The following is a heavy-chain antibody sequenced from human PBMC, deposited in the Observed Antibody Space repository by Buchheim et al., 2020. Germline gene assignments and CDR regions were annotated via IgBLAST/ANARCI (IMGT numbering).Heavy chain of an antibody. D-gene: IGHD3-22*01. J-gene: IGHJ4*02. CDR1: GFTFSSYW. V-gene: IGHV3-74*01. Sequence: EVQLVESGGGLVQPGGSLRLSCAASGFTFSSYWMHWVRQAPGKGLVWVSRINSDGSSTSYADSVKGRFPIPRDNAKNTLYLQMNSLRAEDTAVYYCARASPLYYYDSSGYYPFDYWGQGTL. CDR3: ARASPLYYYDSSGYYPFDY. CDR2: INSDGSST.